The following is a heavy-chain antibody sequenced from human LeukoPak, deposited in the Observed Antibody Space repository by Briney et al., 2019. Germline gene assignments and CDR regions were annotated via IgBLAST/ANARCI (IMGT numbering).Heavy chain of an antibody. D-gene: IGHD2-21*02. CDR2: IKQDGSDT. J-gene: IGHJ4*02. CDR3: ARDLGRDSR. Sequence: GGSLRLSCAASGFTFSTYWMSWVRQAPGRGLEWVANIKQDGSDTHYVGSVKGRFTISRDNAKNSLYLQMNSLRAEDTAVYYCARDLGRDSRWGQGTLVTVSS. V-gene: IGHV3-7*05. CDR1: GFTFSTYW.